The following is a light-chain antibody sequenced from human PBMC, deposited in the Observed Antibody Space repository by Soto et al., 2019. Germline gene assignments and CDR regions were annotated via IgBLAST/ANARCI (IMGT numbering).Light chain of an antibody. CDR2: RNN. CDR3: ATWDDSLNGFYV. Sequence: QSVLTQPPSASGTPGQGVTISCSGSTSHIGSNYVYWYQQLPGTAPKLLIYRNNQRPSGVPDRFSGSKPGTSASLAISGLRSDDEADYFCATWDDSLNGFYVFGTGTKVTVL. J-gene: IGLJ1*01. CDR1: TSHIGSNY. V-gene: IGLV1-47*01.